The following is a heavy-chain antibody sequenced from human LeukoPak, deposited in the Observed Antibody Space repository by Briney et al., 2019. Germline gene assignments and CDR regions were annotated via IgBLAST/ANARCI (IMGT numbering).Heavy chain of an antibody. CDR3: ARDRKAAAGTPYFDY. J-gene: IGHJ4*02. Sequence: GGSLRLSCAASGFTFSSYGMHWVRQAPGKGLEWVAFIRYDGSNKYYADSVKGRFTISRDNSKNTLYLQMNSLRAEDTAVYYCARDRKAAAGTPYFDYWGQGTLVTVSS. CDR2: IRYDGSNK. V-gene: IGHV3-30*02. CDR1: GFTFSSYG. D-gene: IGHD6-13*01.